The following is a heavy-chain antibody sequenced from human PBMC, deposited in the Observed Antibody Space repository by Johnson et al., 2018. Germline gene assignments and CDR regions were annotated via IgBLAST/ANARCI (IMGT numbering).Heavy chain of an antibody. J-gene: IGHJ3*01. Sequence: VQLLESGGGLVKPGGSLRLSCAASGFTFSGYYMTWIRQAPGKGLEWVSYISSSGSSTYYEDSVKGRFTITRNNTKNSLYLQMKILRAEYTALYYCARETRMTFDAWGQGTMVTVSS. V-gene: IGHV3-11*01. CDR3: ARETRMTFDA. CDR2: ISSSGSST. CDR1: GFTFSGYY.